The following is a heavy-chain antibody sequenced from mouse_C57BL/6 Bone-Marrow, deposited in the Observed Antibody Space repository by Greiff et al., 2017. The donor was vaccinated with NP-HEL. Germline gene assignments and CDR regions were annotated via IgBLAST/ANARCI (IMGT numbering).Heavy chain of an antibody. V-gene: IGHV1-18*01. CDR1: GYTFTDYN. CDR2: SNPNNGGT. CDR3: ARFYYGSFAY. D-gene: IGHD1-1*01. J-gene: IGHJ3*01. Sequence: VQLQQSGPELVKPGASVKIPCKASGYTFTDYNMDWVKQSHGKSLEWIGDSNPNNGGTIYNQKFKGKATLTVDKSSSTAYMELRSLTSEDTAVYYCARFYYGSFAYWGQGTLVTVSA.